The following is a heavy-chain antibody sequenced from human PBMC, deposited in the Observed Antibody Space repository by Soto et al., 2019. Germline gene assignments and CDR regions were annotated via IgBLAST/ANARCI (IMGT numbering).Heavy chain of an antibody. V-gene: IGHV4-34*01. D-gene: IGHD3-10*01. Sequence: HVHLQQWGAGLLKPSETLSLTCAVNGGAFNGYYWTWIRQSPGKGLQWIGEINHSGTVDYNPSLKRRVTFSIDTSKKQFSLTLTSVTAADTAVYYCARAGAALVRGSIGGFDYWGQGTLVTVSS. CDR3: ARAGAALVRGSIGGFDY. J-gene: IGHJ4*02. CDR2: INHSGTV. CDR1: GGAFNGYY.